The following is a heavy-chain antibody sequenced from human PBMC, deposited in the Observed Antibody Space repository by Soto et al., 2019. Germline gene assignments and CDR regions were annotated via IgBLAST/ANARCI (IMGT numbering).Heavy chain of an antibody. V-gene: IGHV1-18*01. D-gene: IGHD3-16*01. CDR1: GYIFVNYG. Sequence: QVQLVQSGDEVKKPGASVKVSCKASGYIFVNYGIAWVRQAPGQGLEWMGWISHYTGNTHSATKVQGRLTMTTDTSTSTAYMDLGSLTSYDTAVYYCVMVDNYVTPTPQDVWGQGTTVTVSS. J-gene: IGHJ6*02. CDR2: ISHYTGNT. CDR3: VMVDNYVTPTPQDV.